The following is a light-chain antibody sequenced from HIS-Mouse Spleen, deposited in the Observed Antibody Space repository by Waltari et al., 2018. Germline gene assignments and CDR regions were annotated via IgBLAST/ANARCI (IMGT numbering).Light chain of an antibody. CDR3: QQYDNLLT. CDR2: DAS. Sequence: DIQITQSPSSLSASVGDSFTITCQASQDISNYLNWYQHKPGKAPKPLIYDASNLETGVPSRFSGSGSGTDFTFTISSLQPEDIATYYCQQYDNLLTFGGGTKVEIK. CDR1: QDISNY. V-gene: IGKV1-33*01. J-gene: IGKJ4*01.